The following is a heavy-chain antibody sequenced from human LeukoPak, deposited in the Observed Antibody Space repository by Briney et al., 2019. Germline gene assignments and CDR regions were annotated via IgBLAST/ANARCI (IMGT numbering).Heavy chain of an antibody. CDR3: ARDLGFGDKRREFDY. D-gene: IGHD3-10*01. CDR2: IWYDGSNK. V-gene: IGHV3-33*08. CDR1: GFTFSSYA. J-gene: IGHJ4*02. Sequence: GGSLRLSCAASGFTFSSYAMHWVRQAPGKGLEWVAVIWYDGSNKYYADSVKGRFTISRDNSKNTLYLQMNSLRAEDTAVYYCARDLGFGDKRREFDYWGQGTLVTVSS.